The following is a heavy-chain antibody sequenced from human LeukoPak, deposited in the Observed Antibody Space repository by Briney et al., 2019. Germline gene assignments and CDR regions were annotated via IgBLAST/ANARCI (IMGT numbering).Heavy chain of an antibody. Sequence: GGSLRLSCAASGFTFGTNAMSWVRQAPGKGLEWVSGIGSDDSTHYAESVKGRFTISRDNSKNTLYLQMNSLGAEDTAVYYCAKVMTRTMVRGVPPSDYWGQGTLVTVSS. J-gene: IGHJ4*02. CDR3: AKVMTRTMVRGVPPSDY. D-gene: IGHD3-10*01. CDR1: GFTFGTNA. V-gene: IGHV3-23*01. CDR2: IGSDDST.